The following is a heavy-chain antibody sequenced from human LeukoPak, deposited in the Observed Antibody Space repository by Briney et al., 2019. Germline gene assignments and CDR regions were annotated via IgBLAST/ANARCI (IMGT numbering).Heavy chain of an antibody. CDR1: GFTFNNYG. Sequence: PGGSLRLSCAASGFTFNNYGMSWVRQAPGKGLEWVSGISGSSGSTYYADSVKGRFTISRDNSKNTLYLQMNSLRAEDTAVYYCAKGHGGLVVSPNDSWGQGTLVTVSS. CDR2: ISGSSGST. J-gene: IGHJ4*02. V-gene: IGHV3-23*01. D-gene: IGHD3-22*01. CDR3: AKGHGGLVVSPNDS.